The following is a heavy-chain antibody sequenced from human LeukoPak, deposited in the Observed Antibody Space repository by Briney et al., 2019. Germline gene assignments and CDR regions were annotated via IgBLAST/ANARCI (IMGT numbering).Heavy chain of an antibody. CDR3: ARDLEGMSGSHNFDY. Sequence: GASVKFSCKASGYTFTGYYMHWVRQAPGQGLEWMGWINPNSGGTNYAQKFQGRVTMTRDTSISTAYMELSRLRSDDTAVYYCARDLEGMSGSHNFDYWGQGTLVTVSS. CDR1: GYTFTGYY. CDR2: INPNSGGT. D-gene: IGHD1-26*01. V-gene: IGHV1-2*02. J-gene: IGHJ4*02.